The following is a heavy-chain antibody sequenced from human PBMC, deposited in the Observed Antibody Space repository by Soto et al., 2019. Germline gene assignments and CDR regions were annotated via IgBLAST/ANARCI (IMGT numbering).Heavy chain of an antibody. J-gene: IGHJ5*02. V-gene: IGHV4-34*01. D-gene: IGHD4-17*01. CDR1: GGSFSGYY. CDR2: INHSGST. Sequence: SETLSLTCAVYGGSFSGYYWSWIRQPPGKWLEWIGEINHSGSTNYNPSLKSRGTISVDTSKNQFSLKLSSVTAADTAVYSCARGRPHGRLPKYNWLDPWGEGTLVTVSS. CDR3: ARGRPHGRLPKYNWLDP.